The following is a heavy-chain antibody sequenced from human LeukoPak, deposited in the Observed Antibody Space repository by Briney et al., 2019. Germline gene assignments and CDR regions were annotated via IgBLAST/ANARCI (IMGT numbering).Heavy chain of an antibody. D-gene: IGHD3-10*01. Sequence: PGGSLRLSCATSAFTFRSYGMHWVRQAPDKGLEWVATIRYDGSNKYYADSVKGRFTISRDNAKNSLYLQMNSLRAEDTAVYYCARDVTYGSGSYFEKNWFDPWGQGTLVTVSS. V-gene: IGHV3-30*02. CDR1: AFTFRSYG. CDR2: IRYDGSNK. CDR3: ARDVTYGSGSYFEKNWFDP. J-gene: IGHJ5*02.